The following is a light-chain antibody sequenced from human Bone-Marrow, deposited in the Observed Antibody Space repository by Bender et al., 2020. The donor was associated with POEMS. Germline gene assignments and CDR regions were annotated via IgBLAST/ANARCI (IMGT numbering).Light chain of an antibody. CDR2: DVS. J-gene: IGLJ1*01. CDR3: SSYTSSSTSYV. Sequence: QSALTQPPSASGSPGQSVTISCIGSSSDIGGYNYVSWYQQHPGKAPKLMIYDVSNRPSGVSNRFSGSKSGNTASLTISGLQAEDEADYYCSSYTSSSTSYVFGTGTKVTVL. V-gene: IGLV2-14*01. CDR1: SSDIGGYNY.